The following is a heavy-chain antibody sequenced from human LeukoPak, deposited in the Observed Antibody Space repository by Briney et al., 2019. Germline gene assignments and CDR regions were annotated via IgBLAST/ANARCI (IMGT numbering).Heavy chain of an antibody. CDR1: GGSISSGSYY. CDR2: IYTSGST. CDR3: ARERLVPIVGGFYYYYYMDV. V-gene: IGHV4-61*02. J-gene: IGHJ6*03. D-gene: IGHD1-26*01. Sequence: SETLSLTCTVSGGSISSGSYYWSWIRQPAGKGLEWIGRIYTSGSTNYNPSLKSRVTISVDTSKNQFSLKLSSVTAADTAVYYCARERLVPIVGGFYYYYYMDVWGKGTTVTISS.